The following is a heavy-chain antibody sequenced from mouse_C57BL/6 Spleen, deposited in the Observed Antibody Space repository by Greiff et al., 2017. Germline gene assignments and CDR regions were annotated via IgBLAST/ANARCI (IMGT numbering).Heavy chain of an antibody. Sequence: VQLQQSGPELVKPGASVKISCKASGYAFSSSWMNWVKQRPGKGLEWIGRIYPGDGDTNYNGKFKGKATLPADNSASTAIRHLSCLTSEDSAVYFCARYSNYGGYFDYWGQGTTLTVSS. CDR3: ARYSNYGGYFDY. D-gene: IGHD2-5*01. V-gene: IGHV1-82*01. CDR1: GYAFSSSW. CDR2: IYPGDGDT. J-gene: IGHJ2*01.